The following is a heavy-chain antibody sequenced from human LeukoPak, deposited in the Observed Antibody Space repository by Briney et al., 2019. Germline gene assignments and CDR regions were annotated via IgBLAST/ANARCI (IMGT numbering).Heavy chain of an antibody. V-gene: IGHV4-59*08. D-gene: IGHD6-6*01. Sequence: TSETLSHTCAVSGGSISSLLWSWIRQPPGKGLEWIGFIYYSGTTKYNPSLKSRVTISADTSKNQFSLKLSSVTAADTAVYYCARQADDNSSSLVCCAHWGRGTLVTVSS. CDR3: ARQADDNSSSLVCCAH. J-gene: IGHJ4*02. CDR1: GGSISSLL. CDR2: IYYSGTT.